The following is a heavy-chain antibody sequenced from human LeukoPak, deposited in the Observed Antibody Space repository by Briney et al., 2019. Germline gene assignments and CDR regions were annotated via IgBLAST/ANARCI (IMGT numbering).Heavy chain of an antibody. Sequence: GRSLRLSCAASGFTFSSYGMHWVRQAPGKGLEWVAVISYDGSNKYYADSVKGRFTISRDNSKNTLYLQMNSLRAEDTAVYYCARPLYEERLLPDYWGQGTLVTVSS. CDR3: ARPLYEERLLPDY. CDR1: GFTFSSYG. V-gene: IGHV3-30*03. CDR2: ISYDGSNK. J-gene: IGHJ4*02. D-gene: IGHD3-3*01.